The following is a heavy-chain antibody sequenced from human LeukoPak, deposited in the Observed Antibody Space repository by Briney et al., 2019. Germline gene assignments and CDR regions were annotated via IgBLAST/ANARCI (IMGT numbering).Heavy chain of an antibody. CDR3: AKKAQDIVVGPAAKSFDY. V-gene: IGHV3-23*01. Sequence: PGESLRLSCAASGFTFSSYAMSWVRQAPGKGLEWVSAVSPSGGSTSYADSVKGRFTISRDNSKNTLYLQVNSLRAEDTAVYYCAKKAQDIVVGPAAKSFDYWGQGTLVTVSS. CDR1: GFTFSSYA. D-gene: IGHD2-2*01. J-gene: IGHJ4*02. CDR2: VSPSGGST.